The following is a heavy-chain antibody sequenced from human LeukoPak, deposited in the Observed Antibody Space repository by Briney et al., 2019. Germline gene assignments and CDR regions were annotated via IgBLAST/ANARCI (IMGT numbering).Heavy chain of an antibody. D-gene: IGHD6-6*01. CDR3: ARGPNSNWSGLDF. Sequence: GGSLSLSCSTSGFSFSGHWMHWARQLPGKGQVWVSRISPTGSTTSYADSVKGRFTVSRDNAKNTLYLQVNNLRAEDTAVYYCARGPNSNWSGLDFWGQGTLLNVSS. J-gene: IGHJ4*02. CDR1: GFSFSGHW. CDR2: ISPTGSTT. V-gene: IGHV3-74*01.